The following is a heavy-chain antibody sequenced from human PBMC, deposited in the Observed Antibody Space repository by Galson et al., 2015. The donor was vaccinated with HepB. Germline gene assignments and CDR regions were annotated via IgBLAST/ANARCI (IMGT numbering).Heavy chain of an antibody. CDR1: GFTFSSYA. CDR3: AKGRNYYGSGTYYFDY. V-gene: IGHV3-23*01. CDR2: ISGSGGSA. J-gene: IGHJ4*02. Sequence: SLRLSCAASGFTFSSYAMSWVRQAPGKGLEWVSVISGSGGSAYYADSVKGRFTISRDNSKNTLYLQMNSLRAEDTAVYYCAKGRNYYGSGTYYFDYWGQGTLVTVSS. D-gene: IGHD3-10*01.